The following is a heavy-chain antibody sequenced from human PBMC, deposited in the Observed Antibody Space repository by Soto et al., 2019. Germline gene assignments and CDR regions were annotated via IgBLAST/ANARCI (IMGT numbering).Heavy chain of an antibody. CDR2: IIPIFGTA. CDR3: ASSYYDNLPCDY. V-gene: IGHV1-69*06. CDR1: GGTFSSYA. Sequence: QVQLVQSGAEVKKPGSSVKVSCKASGGTFSSYAIRWVRQAPGQGLGWMGGIIPIFGTANYAQKFQGRVNITANKCTRAAYMELSSLRSEETAVYYCASSYYDNLPCDYWGQGTLVTVSS. J-gene: IGHJ4*02. D-gene: IGHD3-22*01.